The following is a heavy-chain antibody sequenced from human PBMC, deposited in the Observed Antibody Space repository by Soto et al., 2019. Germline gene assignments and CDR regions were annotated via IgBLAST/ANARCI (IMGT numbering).Heavy chain of an antibody. Sequence: QVQLQESGPGLVKPSQTLSLTCTVSGGSISSGGYYWSWIRQHPGKGLEWIGYIYYSGSTFYNPSLKSLVTISVDTSKNQFSLNLSSVTAADTAVYYCARMRDGAARLFDYWGQGNLVTVSS. CDR1: GGSISSGGYY. V-gene: IGHV4-31*01. J-gene: IGHJ4*02. CDR2: IYYSGST. D-gene: IGHD6-6*01. CDR3: ARMRDGAARLFDY.